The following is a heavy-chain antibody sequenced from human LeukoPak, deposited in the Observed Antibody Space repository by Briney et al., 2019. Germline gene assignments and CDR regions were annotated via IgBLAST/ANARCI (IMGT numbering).Heavy chain of an antibody. CDR3: ARWAPGGSYSDY. J-gene: IGHJ4*02. CDR1: GYTFTSYD. V-gene: IGHV1-8*03. CDR2: MNPNSGNT. Sequence: ASVKVSCKASGYTFTSYDINWVRQATGQGLEWMGWMNPNSGNTGYAQKVQGRVTITRNTSISTAYMELSSLRSEDTAVYYCARWAPGGSYSDYWGQGTLVTVSS. D-gene: IGHD1-26*01.